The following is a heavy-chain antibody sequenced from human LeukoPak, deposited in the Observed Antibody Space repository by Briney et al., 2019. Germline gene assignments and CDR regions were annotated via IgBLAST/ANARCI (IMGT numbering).Heavy chain of an antibody. J-gene: IGHJ3*02. CDR3: ATAYYYDSARASAFDI. CDR2: INHSGST. V-gene: IGHV4-34*01. CDR1: GGSFSGYY. Sequence: SETLSLTCAVYGGSFSGYYWSWIRQPPGRGLEWIGEINHSGSTNYNPSLKSRVTISVDTSKNQFSLKLSSVTAADTAVYYCATAYYYDSARASAFDIWGQGTMVTVSS. D-gene: IGHD3-22*01.